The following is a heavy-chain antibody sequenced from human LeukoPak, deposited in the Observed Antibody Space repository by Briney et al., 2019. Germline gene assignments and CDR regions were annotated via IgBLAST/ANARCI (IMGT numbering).Heavy chain of an antibody. CDR3: ARGSLDDYGGNSARYNWFDA. Sequence: SETLSLTCTVSDGSISNYYWSWIRQPPGKGLEWIGYISHSGITNYNPSLKSRVSISVDTSKNQFSLRLSSVTAADTAVYYCARGSLDDYGGNSARYNWFDAWGQGILVTVS. J-gene: IGHJ5*02. CDR1: DGSISNYY. V-gene: IGHV4-59*01. D-gene: IGHD4-23*01. CDR2: ISHSGIT.